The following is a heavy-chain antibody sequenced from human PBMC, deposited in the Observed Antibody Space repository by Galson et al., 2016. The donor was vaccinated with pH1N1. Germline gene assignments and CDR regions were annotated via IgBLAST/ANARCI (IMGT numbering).Heavy chain of an antibody. CDR3: ARSGSRYGSGAFDM. CDR2: IYYNGHT. J-gene: IGHJ3*02. Sequence: ETLSLTCSVSGVSISGYYWGWIRQSPGKGLDYVGYIYYNGHTNYSPSLKSRVTMSLDMSKNQFSLKLTSVTAADTAVYFCARSGSRYGSGAFDMWGQGTTVTVSS. V-gene: IGHV4-59*01. D-gene: IGHD5-18*01. CDR1: GVSISGYY.